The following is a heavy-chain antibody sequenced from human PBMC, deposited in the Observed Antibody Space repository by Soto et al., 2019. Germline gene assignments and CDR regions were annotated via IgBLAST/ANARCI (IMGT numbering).Heavy chain of an antibody. J-gene: IGHJ3*02. CDR2: INPNSGGT. CDR1: GYTFTGYY. Sequence: GASVKVSCKASGYTFTGYYMHWVRQAPGQGLEWMGWINPNSGGTNYAXXXXXXXXXXXXXSXXTAYMELSRLRSDDTAVYYCARDRSRNDAFDIWGQGTMVTVSS. V-gene: IGHV1-2*02. CDR3: ARDRSRNDAFDI.